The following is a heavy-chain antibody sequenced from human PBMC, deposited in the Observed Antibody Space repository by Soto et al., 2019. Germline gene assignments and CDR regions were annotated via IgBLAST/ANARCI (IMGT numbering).Heavy chain of an antibody. V-gene: IGHV4-34*01. Sequence: PSETLSLTCAFYGGSFSGYYWSLIRQPPGKGLEWIGEINHSGSTNYNPSLKSRVTISVDTSKNQFSLKLSSVTAADTAVYYCARGFGSRLHLGELSPTPFDYWGQGTLVTVSS. CDR1: GGSFSGYY. J-gene: IGHJ4*02. CDR2: INHSGST. D-gene: IGHD3-16*02. CDR3: ARGFGSRLHLGELSPTPFDY.